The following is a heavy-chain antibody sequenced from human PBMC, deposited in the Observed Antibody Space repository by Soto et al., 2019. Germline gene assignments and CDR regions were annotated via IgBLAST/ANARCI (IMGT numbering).Heavy chain of an antibody. J-gene: IGHJ6*02. CDR2: TYYRSKWYN. D-gene: IGHD3-3*01. CDR1: GDSVSSNSAA. CDR3: ARDRERRFLEWLYYYYGMDV. Sequence: SQTLSLTCAISGDSVSSNSAAWNWIRQSPSRGLEWLGRTYYRSKWYNDYAVSVKSRITINPDTSKNQFSLQLNSVTPEDTAVYYCARDRERRFLEWLYYYYGMDVWGQGTTVTVSS. V-gene: IGHV6-1*01.